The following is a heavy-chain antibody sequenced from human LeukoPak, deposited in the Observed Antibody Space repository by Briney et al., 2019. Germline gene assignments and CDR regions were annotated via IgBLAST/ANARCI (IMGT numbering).Heavy chain of an antibody. Sequence: SETLSLTCTVSGGSISSYYWSWIRQPPGKGLEWIRYIYYSGSTNYNPSLKSRVTISVDTSKNQFSLKLSSVTAADTAVYYCARGLQWLVRRYYFDYWGQGTLVTVSS. CDR1: GGSISSYY. D-gene: IGHD6-19*01. CDR2: IYYSGST. CDR3: ARGLQWLVRRYYFDY. V-gene: IGHV4-59*12. J-gene: IGHJ4*02.